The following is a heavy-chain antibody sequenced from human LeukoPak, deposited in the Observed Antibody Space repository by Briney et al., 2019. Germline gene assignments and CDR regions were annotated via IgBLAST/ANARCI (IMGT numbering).Heavy chain of an antibody. J-gene: IGHJ4*02. D-gene: IGHD1-26*01. CDR3: ARAEISGSYSPYYFDY. Sequence: PSETLSLTCTVSGGSISSYYWSWIRQPAGKGLEWIGRIYSTGSANYNPSLKSRVTMSVDTSENQFSLKLSSVTAADTAVYYCARAEISGSYSPYYFDYWGQGTLVTVSS. V-gene: IGHV4-4*07. CDR1: GGSISSYY. CDR2: IYSTGSA.